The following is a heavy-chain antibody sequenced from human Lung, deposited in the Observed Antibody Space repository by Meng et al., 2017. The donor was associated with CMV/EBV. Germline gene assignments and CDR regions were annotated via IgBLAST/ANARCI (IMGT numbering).Heavy chain of an antibody. CDR1: LGSISSGSYY. V-gene: IGHV4-39*07. CDR3: ARTQWHVGYFDN. CDR2: IHYTGST. D-gene: IGHD6-19*01. Sequence: SXTLSLXCTLSLGSISSGSYYWGRLRQPPGKGLEWIGSIHYTGSTNYNPSLKTRVPISEDTSKNEFSLTLTSVTAADTAVYYCARTQWHVGYFDNWGQGTLVTVSS. J-gene: IGHJ4*02.